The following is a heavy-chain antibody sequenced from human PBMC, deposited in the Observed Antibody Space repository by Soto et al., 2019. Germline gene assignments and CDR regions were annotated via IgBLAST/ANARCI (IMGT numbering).Heavy chain of an antibody. D-gene: IGHD2-8*01. CDR3: AKDENEYCTNGVCYDYDY. Sequence: GGSLRLSCAASGFTFSSYAMSWVRQAPGKGLEWVSAISGSGGSTYYADSVKGRFTISRDNSKNTLYLQMNSLRAEDTAVYYCAKDENEYCTNGVCYDYDYWGQGTLVTVSS. V-gene: IGHV3-23*01. CDR2: ISGSGGST. J-gene: IGHJ4*02. CDR1: GFTFSSYA.